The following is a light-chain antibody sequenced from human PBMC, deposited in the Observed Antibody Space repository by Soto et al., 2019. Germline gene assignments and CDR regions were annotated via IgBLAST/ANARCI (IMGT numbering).Light chain of an antibody. CDR3: QQYSDWPLYT. CDR2: DAS. Sequence: EIVMTQSPATLSVSPGERATLSCRASQSVGNYLAWYQQTPGQAPRLLMYDASTRATGIPARFSGSGSATEFTLTISSLQSEDFAFYYCQQYSDWPLYTFGQGTKVEIK. J-gene: IGKJ2*01. CDR1: QSVGNY. V-gene: IGKV3-15*01.